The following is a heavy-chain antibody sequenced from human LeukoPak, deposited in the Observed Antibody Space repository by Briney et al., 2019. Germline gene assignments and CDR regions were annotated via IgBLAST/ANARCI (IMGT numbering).Heavy chain of an antibody. Sequence: GGSLRLSCAASGFTFSSYSMNWVRQAPGKGLEWVSYISSSSSTIYYADSVKGRFTITRDNAKNSLYLQMNSLRAEDTAVYYCAREGRYGSGSYLDYWGQGTLVTVSS. J-gene: IGHJ4*02. V-gene: IGHV3-48*04. D-gene: IGHD3-10*01. CDR1: GFTFSSYS. CDR2: ISSSSSTI. CDR3: AREGRYGSGSYLDY.